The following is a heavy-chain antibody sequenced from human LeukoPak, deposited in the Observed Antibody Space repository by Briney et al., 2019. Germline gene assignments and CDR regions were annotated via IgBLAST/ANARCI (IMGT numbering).Heavy chain of an antibody. J-gene: IGHJ4*02. CDR3: ARALTFRPSIAAI. Sequence: ASVKVSCKASGYTFTSYDINWVRQATGQGLEWMGWTNPNSGNTGYAQKFQGRVTMTRNTSISTAYMELSSLRSEDTAVYYCARALTFRPSIAAIWGQGTLVTVSS. CDR1: GYTFTSYD. V-gene: IGHV1-8*01. D-gene: IGHD6-6*01. CDR2: TNPNSGNT.